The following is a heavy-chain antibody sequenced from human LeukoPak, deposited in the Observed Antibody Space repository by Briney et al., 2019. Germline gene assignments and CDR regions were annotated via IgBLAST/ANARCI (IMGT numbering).Heavy chain of an antibody. Sequence: ASVKVSCKASGGTFSSYAISWVRQAPGQGLEWMGRIIPIFGTANYAQKFQGRVTITTDESTSTAYMELSSLRSEDTAVYYCATVISGSGSYYQSLDYWGQGTLVTVSS. CDR3: ATVISGSGSYYQSLDY. D-gene: IGHD3-10*01. CDR1: GGTFSSYA. CDR2: IIPIFGTA. V-gene: IGHV1-69*05. J-gene: IGHJ4*02.